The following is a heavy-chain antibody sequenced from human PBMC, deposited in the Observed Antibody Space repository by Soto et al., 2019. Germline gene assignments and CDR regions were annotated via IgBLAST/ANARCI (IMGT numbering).Heavy chain of an antibody. J-gene: IGHJ6*03. D-gene: IGHD1-7*01. V-gene: IGHV3-21*01. CDR2: ISSSSSYI. CDR1: GFTFSSYS. CDR3: ARDPLELTYYYYYYYMDV. Sequence: GGSLRLSCAASGFTFSSYSMNWVRQAPGKGLEWVSSISSSSSYIYYADSVKGRFTISRDNAKNSLYLQMNSLRAEDTAVYYCARDPLELTYYYYYYYMDVWGKGTTVTVSS.